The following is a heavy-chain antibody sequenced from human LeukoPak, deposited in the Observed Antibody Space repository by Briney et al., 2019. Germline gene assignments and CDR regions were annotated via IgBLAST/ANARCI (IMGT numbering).Heavy chain of an antibody. CDR3: ARAWEFWPLAPVDY. CDR2: IKQDGSEK. Sequence: GGSLRLSCAASGFTFSSYWMSWVRQAPGKGLEWVANIKQDGSEKYYVDSVKGRFTISRDNAKNSLYLQMNSLRAEDTAVYYCARAWEFWPLAPVDYWGQGTLVTVSS. D-gene: IGHD1-26*01. J-gene: IGHJ4*02. V-gene: IGHV3-7*01. CDR1: GFTFSSYW.